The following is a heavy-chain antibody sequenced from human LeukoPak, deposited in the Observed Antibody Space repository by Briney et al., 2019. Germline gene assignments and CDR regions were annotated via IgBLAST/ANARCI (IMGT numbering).Heavy chain of an antibody. CDR2: IKSKIDGGTI. V-gene: IGHV3-15*01. D-gene: IGHD6-25*01. CDR3: TTRRQDGC. J-gene: IGHJ4*02. Sequence: GRSLRLSCVGSGFTFSDAWISWVRQAPGKGLEWVGRIKSKIDGGTIDYAAPVKGRFTISRDDSRNTLYLQMNSLKTEDTAVYYCTTRRQDGCWGQGTLVTVS. CDR1: GFTFSDAW.